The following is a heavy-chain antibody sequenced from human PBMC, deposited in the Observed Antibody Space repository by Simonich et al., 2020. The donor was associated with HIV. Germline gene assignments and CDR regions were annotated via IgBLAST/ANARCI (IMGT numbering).Heavy chain of an antibody. CDR1: GFTFDDYA. Sequence: EVQLVESGGGLVQPGRSLRLSCAASGFTFDDYARPWVRKARGKGVGGVSGISWNSGSIGYADSVKGRFTISRDNAKNSLYLQMNSLRAEDMALYYCAKDRYSSSSGSFDYWGQGTLVTVSS. CDR2: ISWNSGSI. D-gene: IGHD6-6*01. CDR3: AKDRYSSSSGSFDY. V-gene: IGHV3-9*03. J-gene: IGHJ4*02.